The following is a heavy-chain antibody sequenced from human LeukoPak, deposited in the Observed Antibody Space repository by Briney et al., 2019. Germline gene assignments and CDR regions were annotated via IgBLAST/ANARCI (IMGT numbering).Heavy chain of an antibody. V-gene: IGHV1-2*02. D-gene: IGHD2-2*01. CDR1: GYTFTGYC. Sequence: GASVKVSCKASGYTFTGYCMHWVRQAPGQGLEWMGWINPNSGGTNYAQKFQGRVTMTRDTSISTAYMELSRLRADDTAVYYCARDGDIVVVPAAMVNYWGQGTLVTVSS. CDR3: ARDGDIVVVPAAMVNY. CDR2: INPNSGGT. J-gene: IGHJ4*02.